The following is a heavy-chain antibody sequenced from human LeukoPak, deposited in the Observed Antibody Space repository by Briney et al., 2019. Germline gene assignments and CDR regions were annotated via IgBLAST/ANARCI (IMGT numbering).Heavy chain of an antibody. D-gene: IGHD6-13*01. CDR2: INPSAGNT. CDR3: GRDGRVHSSTYRGFDY. V-gene: IGHV1-46*01. CDR1: GYTFTTYY. J-gene: IGHJ4*02. Sequence: ASVKVSCKASGYTFTTYYMHWVRQAPGQGLEWMGIINPSAGNTDYAQKFQGRVTMTRDTSTSTLYMELSSLRSEDTAVYYCGRDGRVHSSTYRGFDYWGQGTLVTVSS.